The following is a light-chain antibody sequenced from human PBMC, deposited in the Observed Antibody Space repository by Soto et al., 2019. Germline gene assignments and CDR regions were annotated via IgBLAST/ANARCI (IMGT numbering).Light chain of an antibody. CDR2: EAT. J-gene: IGLJ1*01. CDR3: TSYTITSPYV. V-gene: IGLV2-14*01. Sequence: QSVLTQPASMSGSPGQSITISCTGTSSDIGRYNFVSWYQHHQGKAPKLIIYEATKRPSGVSYRFFGSKSGNTASLTISGLQAEDEADYYCTSYTITSPYVFGTGTKVTVL. CDR1: SSDIGRYNF.